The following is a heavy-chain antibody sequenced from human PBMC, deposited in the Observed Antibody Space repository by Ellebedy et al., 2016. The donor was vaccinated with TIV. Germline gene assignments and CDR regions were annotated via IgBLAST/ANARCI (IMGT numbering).Heavy chain of an antibody. CDR2: IYYSGST. CDR3: ARDLGYYNSVGFDY. J-gene: IGHJ4*02. V-gene: IGHV4-59*01. CDR1: GGSFSGYY. D-gene: IGHD3-9*01. Sequence: MPSETLSLTCAVYGGSFSGYYWSWIRQPPGKGLEWIGYIYYSGSTNYNPSLKSRVTMSVDTSKNQFSLKLSSVTAADTAVYYCARDLGYYNSVGFDYWGQGTLVTVSS.